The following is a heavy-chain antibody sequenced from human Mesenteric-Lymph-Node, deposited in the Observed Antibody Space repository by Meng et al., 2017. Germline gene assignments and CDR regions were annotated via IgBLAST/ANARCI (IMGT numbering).Heavy chain of an antibody. V-gene: IGHV4-4*02. J-gene: IGHJ4*02. CDR2: IYHSGST. CDR1: DSSISSSTW. D-gene: IGHD1-26*01. CDR3: ARGKQDAWELLAY. Sequence: PSGTRALTWAASDSSISSSTWWSWVRQPPGKGLEWIGEIYHSGSTNYNPSLKSRVTISVDKSKNQFSLKVNSVTAADTAVYYCARGKQDAWELLAYWGQGALVTVSS.